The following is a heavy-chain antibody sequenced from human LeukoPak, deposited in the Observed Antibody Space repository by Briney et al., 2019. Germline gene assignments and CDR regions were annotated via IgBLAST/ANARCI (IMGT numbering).Heavy chain of an antibody. CDR1: GFTFGSYA. Sequence: GGSLRLSCAASGFTFGSYAVTWVRQAPGKGLEWVSGISGSGGSTYHADSVKGRFTISRDNSQNTLYLQMNSLRVEDTAMYYCAKGRGGSPDYDFDVWGQGTMVTVSS. CDR3: AKGRGGSPDYDFDV. V-gene: IGHV3-23*01. CDR2: ISGSGGST. D-gene: IGHD2-15*01. J-gene: IGHJ3*01.